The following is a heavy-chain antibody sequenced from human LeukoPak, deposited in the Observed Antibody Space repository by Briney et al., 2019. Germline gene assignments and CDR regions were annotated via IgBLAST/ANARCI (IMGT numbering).Heavy chain of an antibody. Sequence: PGGSLRLSCAVSGFTVSSNYMSWVRQAPGKGLKCVSVIYSGDGGTYYADSVKGRFTISRDNSKNTLYLQMTSLRAEDTAVYYCATAFYINDVAGVDYWGQGTLVTVSS. V-gene: IGHV3-53*01. D-gene: IGHD2/OR15-2a*01. J-gene: IGHJ4*02. CDR3: ATAFYINDVAGVDY. CDR2: IYSGDGGT. CDR1: GFTVSSNY.